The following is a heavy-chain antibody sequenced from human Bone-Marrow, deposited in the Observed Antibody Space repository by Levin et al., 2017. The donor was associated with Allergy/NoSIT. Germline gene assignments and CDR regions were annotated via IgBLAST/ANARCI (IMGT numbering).Heavy chain of an antibody. CDR2: IIPIFGTT. V-gene: IGHV1-69*06. D-gene: IGHD3-10*01. J-gene: IGHJ6*03. CDR1: GGTFSNYA. Sequence: PQASVKVSCKPSGGTFSNYAISWVRQAPGQGLEWMGGIIPIFGTTNYAQKFQGRVTITADKSTSTAYMELSSLRSEDTAWYYCARAERGWGSGSQFYMDVWGKGTTVIVSS. CDR3: ARAERGWGSGSQFYMDV.